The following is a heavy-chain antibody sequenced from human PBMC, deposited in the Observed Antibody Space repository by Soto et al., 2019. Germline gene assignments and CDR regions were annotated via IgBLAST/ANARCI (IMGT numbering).Heavy chain of an antibody. J-gene: IGHJ6*02. CDR1: GFTFSSYD. D-gene: IGHD3-3*01. V-gene: IGHV3-13*01. Sequence: GGSLRLSCAASGFTFSSYDMHWVRQATGKVLEWVSAIGTAGDTYYPGSVKGRFTISRENAKNSLYLQMNSLRAGDTAVYYCARGGPYYDFWSCSRPRHYYYYGMDVWGQGTTVTVSS. CDR2: IGTAGDT. CDR3: ARGGPYYDFWSCSRPRHYYYYGMDV.